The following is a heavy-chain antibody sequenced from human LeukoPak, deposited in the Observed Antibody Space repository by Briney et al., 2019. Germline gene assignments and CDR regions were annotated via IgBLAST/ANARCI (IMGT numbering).Heavy chain of an antibody. Sequence: GGSLRLSCAASGFTVSNNYMTWVRQAPGKGLEWLSVISGSGGSTYYADSVKGRFTISRDNSKNTLYLQMNSLRAEDTAVYYCAKYPTYYYGSGSFDYWGQGTLVTVSS. CDR1: GFTVSNNY. D-gene: IGHD3-10*01. CDR3: AKYPTYYYGSGSFDY. CDR2: ISGSGGST. J-gene: IGHJ4*02. V-gene: IGHV3-23*01.